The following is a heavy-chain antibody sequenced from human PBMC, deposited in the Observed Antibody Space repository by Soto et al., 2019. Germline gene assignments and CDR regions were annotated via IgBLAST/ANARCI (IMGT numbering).Heavy chain of an antibody. Sequence: SVKVSCKASGYTFTSHGSNWVRHTPCRGLEWLGRINPGNGNTKYSQQFQGRVIIDRVTSASTAYMEWSSLRSEDTAVYYCARGGYIDSSNYRAYWG. V-gene: IGHV1-3*01. J-gene: IGHJ4*01. CDR2: INPGNGNT. CDR1: GYTFTSHG. CDR3: ARGGYIDSSNYRAY. D-gene: IGHD3-22*01.